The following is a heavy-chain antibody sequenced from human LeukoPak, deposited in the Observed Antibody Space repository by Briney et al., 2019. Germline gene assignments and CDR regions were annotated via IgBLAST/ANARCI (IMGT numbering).Heavy chain of an antibody. Sequence: GGSLRLSCAASGFXFSAFAIHWARQAPGKGLEWVAAISYDASNKYYAVSVRGRFTISRDNSRNTLFLQMNSLRADDTAVYYCARGTTDIVAEISDAFDIWGQGTVATVSS. D-gene: IGHD5-12*01. CDR2: ISYDASNK. CDR3: ARGTTDIVAEISDAFDI. V-gene: IGHV3-30-3*01. CDR1: GFXFSAFA. J-gene: IGHJ3*02.